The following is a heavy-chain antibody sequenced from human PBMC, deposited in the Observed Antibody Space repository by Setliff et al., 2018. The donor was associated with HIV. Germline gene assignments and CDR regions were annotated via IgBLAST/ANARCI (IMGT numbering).Heavy chain of an antibody. CDR2: INPNSSDT. J-gene: IGHJ6*03. D-gene: IGHD1-26*01. CDR3: ATWGGSPDGYFYYYMDV. V-gene: IGHV1-2*02. Sequence: ASVKVSCKASGYTFTDYYIHWVRQAPGQGLEWMGWINPNSSDTNYAQKFQGRVTMTRDRAISTVYMELSRLRSDDTAVFYCATWGGSPDGYFYYYMDVWGKGTMVTVSS. CDR1: GYTFTDYY.